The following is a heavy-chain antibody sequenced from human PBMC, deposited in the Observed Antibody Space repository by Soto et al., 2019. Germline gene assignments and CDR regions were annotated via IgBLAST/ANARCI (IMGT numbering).Heavy chain of an antibody. CDR3: ASGSYYGWFDP. CDR1: GGSISSSSYY. D-gene: IGHD3-10*01. Sequence: SETLSLTCTVSGGSISSSSYYWGWIRQPPGKGLEWIGSIYYSGSTYYNPSLKSRVTISVDTSKNQFSLKLSSVTAADTAVYYCASGSYYGWFDPWGQGTLVTVSS. CDR2: IYYSGST. V-gene: IGHV4-39*01. J-gene: IGHJ5*02.